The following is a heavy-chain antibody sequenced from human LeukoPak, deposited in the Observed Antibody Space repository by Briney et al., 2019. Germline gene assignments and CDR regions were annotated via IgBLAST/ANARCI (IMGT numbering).Heavy chain of an antibody. Sequence: ASVKLSCKASGYTFTSYDINWVRQATGQGLEWMGWMNPNSGNTGYAQKFQGRVTMTRNTSISTACMELSSLRSEDTAVYYCARGSSYYYDMAWFDPWGQGTLVTVSS. J-gene: IGHJ5*02. D-gene: IGHD3-22*01. CDR2: MNPNSGNT. CDR1: GYTFTSYD. V-gene: IGHV1-8*01. CDR3: ARGSSYYYDMAWFDP.